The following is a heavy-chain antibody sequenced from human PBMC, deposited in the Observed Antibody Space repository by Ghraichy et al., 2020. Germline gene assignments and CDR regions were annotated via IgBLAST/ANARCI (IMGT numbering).Heavy chain of an antibody. Sequence: ASVKVSCKASGYTFTGYYMHWVRQAPGQGLEWMGWINPNSGGTNYAQKFQGRVTMTRDTSISTAYMELSRLRSDDTAVYYCAREFTAVAGNDYWGQGTLVTVSS. D-gene: IGHD6-19*01. V-gene: IGHV1-2*02. CDR2: INPNSGGT. CDR1: GYTFTGYY. CDR3: AREFTAVAGNDY. J-gene: IGHJ4*02.